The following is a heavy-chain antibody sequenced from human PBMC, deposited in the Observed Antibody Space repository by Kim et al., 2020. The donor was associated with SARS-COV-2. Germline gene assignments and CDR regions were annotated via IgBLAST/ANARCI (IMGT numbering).Heavy chain of an antibody. J-gene: IGHJ4*02. D-gene: IGHD3-22*01. CDR3: AKAPLYDSSGYSLFDY. Sequence: VNGRFTITRDNSKNTRYLQMNSLRAEDTAVYYCAKAPLYDSSGYSLFDYWGQGTLVTVSS. V-gene: IGHV3-23*01.